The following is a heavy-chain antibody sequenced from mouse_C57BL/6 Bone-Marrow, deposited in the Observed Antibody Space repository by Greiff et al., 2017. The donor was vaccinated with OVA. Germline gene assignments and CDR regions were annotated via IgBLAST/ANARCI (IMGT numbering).Heavy chain of an antibody. CDR2: IDPSDSYT. Sequence: VQLQQPGAELVMPGASVKLSCKASGYTFTSYWMHWVKQRPGQGLEWIGEIDPSDSYTNYNQKFKGKSTLTVDKSSSTAYMQLSSLTSEDSAVYDCAREWGPYWYFDVWGTGTTVTVSS. V-gene: IGHV1-69*01. J-gene: IGHJ1*03. CDR1: GYTFTSYW. CDR3: AREWGPYWYFDV.